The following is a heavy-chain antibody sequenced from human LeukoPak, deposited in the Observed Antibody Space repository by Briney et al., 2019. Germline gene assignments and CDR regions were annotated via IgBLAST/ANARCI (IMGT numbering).Heavy chain of an antibody. V-gene: IGHV3-15*01. CDR2: MKSKPDGGTT. CDR1: GFSFVNAS. CDR3: TTGNP. Sequence: GGSLRLSCLTSGFSFVNASMSWVRQAPGKGLEWVGLMKSKPDGGTTFYAAPVRGRFTISRDDSRNTLYLQMTSLTIGDTGVYYCTTGNPWGQGTLVTVSS. J-gene: IGHJ5*02.